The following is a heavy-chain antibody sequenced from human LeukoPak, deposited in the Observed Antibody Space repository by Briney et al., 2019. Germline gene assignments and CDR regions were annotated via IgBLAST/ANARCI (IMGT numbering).Heavy chain of an antibody. CDR1: GFTFSSYA. Sequence: PGRSLRLSCAASGFTFSSYAMHWVRQAPGKGLEWVAVISYDGSNKYYADSVKGRFTISRDNSKNTLYLQMNSLRAEDTAVYYCARDEGGYYFDYWGQGTLVTVSS. V-gene: IGHV3-30-3*01. CDR2: ISYDGSNK. J-gene: IGHJ4*02. D-gene: IGHD3-16*01. CDR3: ARDEGGYYFDY.